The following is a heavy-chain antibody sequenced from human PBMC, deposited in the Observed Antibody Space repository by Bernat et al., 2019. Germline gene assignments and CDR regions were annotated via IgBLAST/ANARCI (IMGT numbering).Heavy chain of an antibody. D-gene: IGHD5-18*01. Sequence: QVQLVESGGGVVQPGRSLRLSCAASGFTFSSYAMHWVRQAPGKGLEWVAVISYDGSNKYYADSVKGRFTISRDNSKNTLYLLMNSLRAEDTAVYYCARDKGHTAMVQLPDYWGQGTLVTVSS. CDR2: ISYDGSNK. V-gene: IGHV3-30-3*01. CDR3: ARDKGHTAMVQLPDY. CDR1: GFTFSSYA. J-gene: IGHJ4*02.